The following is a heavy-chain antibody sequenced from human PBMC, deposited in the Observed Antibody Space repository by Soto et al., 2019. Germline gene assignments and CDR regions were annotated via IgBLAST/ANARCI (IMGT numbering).Heavy chain of an antibody. J-gene: IGHJ4*02. Sequence: QMQLVQSGPEVKKPGTSVKVSCKASGFTFSSSAVQWVRQARGQRLEWIGWIVVGSGNTNYAQKFNERVTITRDMSTSTAYMELSSLGSEDTAVYYCAAVSENYGWWSYRSTPFDYWGQGTPITDSS. CDR2: IVVGSGNT. CDR1: GFTFSSSA. D-gene: IGHD3-16*02. V-gene: IGHV1-58*01. CDR3: AAVSENYGWWSYRSTPFDY.